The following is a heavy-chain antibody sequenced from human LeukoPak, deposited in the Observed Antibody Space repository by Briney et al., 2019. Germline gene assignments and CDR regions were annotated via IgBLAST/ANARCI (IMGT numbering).Heavy chain of an antibody. CDR2: ISAYNGNT. Sequence: ASEKVSCKASGYTFTSYGISWVRQAPGQGLEWMGWISAYNGNTNYAQKLQGRVTMTTDTSTSTAYMELRSLRSDDTAVYYCARVGGPSSSGWPWVDYWGQGTLVTVSS. D-gene: IGHD6-19*01. V-gene: IGHV1-18*01. CDR1: GYTFTSYG. J-gene: IGHJ4*02. CDR3: ARVGGPSSSGWPWVDY.